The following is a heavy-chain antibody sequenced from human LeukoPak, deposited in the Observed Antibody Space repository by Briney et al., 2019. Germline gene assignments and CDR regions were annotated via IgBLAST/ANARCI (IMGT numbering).Heavy chain of an antibody. D-gene: IGHD6-13*01. V-gene: IGHV3-23*01. Sequence: GGSLRLSCAASGFTFSSYAMSWVRQAPGKGLEWVSATSGSGGSTYYADSVKGRFTISRDNSKNTLYLQMNSLRAEDTAVYYCAKGGSSLGNYFDYWGQGTLVTVSS. CDR3: AKGGSSLGNYFDY. J-gene: IGHJ4*02. CDR2: TSGSGGST. CDR1: GFTFSSYA.